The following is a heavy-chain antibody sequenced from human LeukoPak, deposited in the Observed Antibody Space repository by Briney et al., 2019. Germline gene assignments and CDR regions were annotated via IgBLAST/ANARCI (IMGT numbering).Heavy chain of an antibody. V-gene: IGHV3-13*01. D-gene: IGHD6-6*01. CDR1: GFTFSSYD. Sequence: GGSLRLSCAASGFTFSSYDMHWVRHATGKGLEWVSAIGTAGDTYYPGSVKGRFTISRENAKNSLYLQMNSLRAGDTAVYYCARARPRGYYYYGMDVWGQGTTVTVSS. J-gene: IGHJ6*02. CDR2: IGTAGDT. CDR3: ARARPRGYYYYGMDV.